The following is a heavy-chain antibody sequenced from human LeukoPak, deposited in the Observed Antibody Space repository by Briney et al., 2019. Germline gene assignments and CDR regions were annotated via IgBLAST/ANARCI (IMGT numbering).Heavy chain of an antibody. D-gene: IGHD1-26*01. CDR1: GGSIGSHY. CDR2: TNHVGNS. Sequence: SETLSLTCTVSGGSIGSHYWSWIRPPPGKGLQWIGYTNHVGNSDFNPSLKSRVTISVDTSKNQFSLKLSSVTAADTAVYYCARHYDGRESGSFYEDHWGQGTLVIVSS. CDR3: ARHYDGRESGSFYEDH. V-gene: IGHV4-59*08. J-gene: IGHJ4*02.